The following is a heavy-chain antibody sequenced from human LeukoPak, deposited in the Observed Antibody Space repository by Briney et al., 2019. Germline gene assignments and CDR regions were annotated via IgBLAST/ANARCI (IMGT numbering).Heavy chain of an antibody. CDR1: GFTFSSYG. CDR2: ISYDGSNK. CDR3: AKGIEFDY. J-gene: IGHJ4*02. Sequence: GGSLRLSCAASGFTFSSYGMHWVRQAPGKGLEWVAVISYDGSNKYYADSVKGRFTISKDNSKNTLYLQMNSLRAEDTAVYYCAKGIEFDYWGQGTLVTVSS. V-gene: IGHV3-30*18.